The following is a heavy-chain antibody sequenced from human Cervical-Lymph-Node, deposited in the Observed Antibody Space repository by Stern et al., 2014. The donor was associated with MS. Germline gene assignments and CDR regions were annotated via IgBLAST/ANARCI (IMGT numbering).Heavy chain of an antibody. V-gene: IGHV1-18*01. Sequence: VKLVQYGAEVKKPGASVKVSCKASGYTYPSYGISRVRKAPGQGLEWMGWISAYNGNTNYAQKLQGRVSMTTDTSTSTAYMELRSLRSDDTAVYYCARGLLGSENAFDIWGQGTMVTVSS. CDR1: GYTYPSYG. CDR3: ARGLLGSENAFDI. J-gene: IGHJ3*02. CDR2: ISAYNGNT. D-gene: IGHD2-15*01.